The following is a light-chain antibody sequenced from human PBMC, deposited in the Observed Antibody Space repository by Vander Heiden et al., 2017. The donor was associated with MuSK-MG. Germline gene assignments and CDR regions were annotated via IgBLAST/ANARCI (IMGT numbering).Light chain of an antibody. Sequence: DIQMTQSPSSLSASVGDRVTITCRASQSISSYLNWYQQKPGKAPKLLIYAASRGQSGVTSRLSGSGSWTDFTLTSSSLLLEDFAHYYCQQSYSTITFGGGTKVXIK. CDR1: QSISSY. CDR3: QQSYSTIT. CDR2: AAS. J-gene: IGKJ4*01. V-gene: IGKV1-39*01.